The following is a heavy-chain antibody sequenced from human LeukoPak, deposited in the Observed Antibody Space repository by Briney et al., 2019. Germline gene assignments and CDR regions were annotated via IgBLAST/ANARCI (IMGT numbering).Heavy chain of an antibody. D-gene: IGHD3-3*01. V-gene: IGHV4-39*07. CDR2: IYYSGST. CDR1: GGSISSSSYY. CDR3: ARLNPDFWSGYSSIDY. J-gene: IGHJ4*02. Sequence: SETLSLTCTVSGGSISSSSYYWGWIRQPPGKGLEWIGSIYYSGSTNYNPSLKSRVTISVDTSKNQFSLKLSSVTAADTAVYYCARLNPDFWSGYSSIDYWGQGTLVTVSS.